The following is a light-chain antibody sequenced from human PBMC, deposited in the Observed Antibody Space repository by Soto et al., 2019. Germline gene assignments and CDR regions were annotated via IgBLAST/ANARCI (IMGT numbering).Light chain of an antibody. CDR3: QQYNSYPWT. J-gene: IGKJ1*01. Sequence: DIQLTQSPSTLSASVGARVSITCRASQSISSWLAWYQQKPGKAPKLLIYQASTLESGVPSNFSGSGSGTEFTLTISSLQPEDFATYYCQQYNSYPWTFGQGTKVDIK. CDR1: QSISSW. CDR2: QAS. V-gene: IGKV1-5*03.